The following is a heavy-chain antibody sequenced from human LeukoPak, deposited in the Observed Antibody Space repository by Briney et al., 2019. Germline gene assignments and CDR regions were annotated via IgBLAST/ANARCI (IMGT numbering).Heavy chain of an antibody. CDR2: INHSGST. CDR3: ARCPETYGARGGSYGMDV. J-gene: IGHJ6*02. CDR1: GVSFSGYY. Sequence: SETLSLTCAVYGVSFSGYYWSWFRQPPGKGLEWIGEINHSGSTNYNPSLKSRVTISVDTSKNQFSLKLSSVTAADTAVYYCARCPETYGARGGSYGMDVWGQGTTVTVSS. V-gene: IGHV4-34*01. D-gene: IGHD3-16*01.